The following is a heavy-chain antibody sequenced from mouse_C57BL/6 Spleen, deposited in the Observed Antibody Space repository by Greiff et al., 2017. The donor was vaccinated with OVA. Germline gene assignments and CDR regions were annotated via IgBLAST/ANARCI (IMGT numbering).Heavy chain of an antibody. D-gene: IGHD1-1*01. CDR3: ARSDYYGSSYFDV. CDR1: GYTFTSYW. CDR2: IDPSDSET. J-gene: IGHJ1*03. Sequence: QVQLKQPGAELVRPGSSVKLSCKASGYTFTSYWMHWVKQRPIQGLEWIGNIDPSDSETHYNQKFKDKATLTVDKSSSTAYMQLSSLTSEDSAVYYCARSDYYGSSYFDVWGTGTTVTVSS. V-gene: IGHV1-52*01.